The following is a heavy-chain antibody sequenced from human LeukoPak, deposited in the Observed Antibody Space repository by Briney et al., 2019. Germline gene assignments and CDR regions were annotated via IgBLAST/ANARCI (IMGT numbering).Heavy chain of an antibody. V-gene: IGHV3-21*01. Sequence: GGSLRLSCAASGFTVSNNYMNWVRQAPGKELEWVSSISSSSSYIYYADSVKGRFTISRDNAKNSLYLQMNSLRAEDTAVYYCARDSFYCSSTSCYTGTWGQGTLVTVSS. CDR2: ISSSSSYI. CDR1: GFTVSNNY. CDR3: ARDSFYCSSTSCYTGT. J-gene: IGHJ4*02. D-gene: IGHD2-2*02.